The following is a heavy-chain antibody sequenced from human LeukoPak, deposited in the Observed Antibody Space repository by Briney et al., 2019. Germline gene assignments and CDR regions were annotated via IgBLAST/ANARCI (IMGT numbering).Heavy chain of an antibody. V-gene: IGHV3-48*04. CDR2: ISSSSSII. D-gene: IGHD3-22*01. Sequence: PGGSLRLSCAASGFTFSSFSMNWVRQAPGKGLEWVSYISSSSSIIYYADSVKGRFTISRDNAKNSLYLQMNSLRAEDTAVYYCARVVNNWFDPWGQGTLVTVSS. J-gene: IGHJ5*02. CDR3: ARVVNNWFDP. CDR1: GFTFSSFS.